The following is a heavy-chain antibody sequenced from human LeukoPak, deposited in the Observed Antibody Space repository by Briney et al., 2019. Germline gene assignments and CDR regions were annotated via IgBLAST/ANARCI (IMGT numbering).Heavy chain of an antibody. Sequence: GGSLRLSCAASGFTFSSYSMNWVRQAPGKGLEWVSSISSSSSTIYHADSVKGRFTISRDNAKKSLYLQMNSLRGEDTAVYYCASRDFWSGYLVYWGQGTLVTVSS. D-gene: IGHD3-3*01. CDR2: ISSSSSTI. CDR3: ASRDFWSGYLVY. CDR1: GFTFSSYS. V-gene: IGHV3-48*01. J-gene: IGHJ4*02.